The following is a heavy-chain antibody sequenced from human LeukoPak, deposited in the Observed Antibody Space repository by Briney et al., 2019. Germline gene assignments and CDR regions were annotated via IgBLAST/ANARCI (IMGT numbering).Heavy chain of an antibody. CDR1: GGSISSYY. V-gene: IGHV4-59*01. J-gene: IGHJ4*02. CDR2: IYYSGST. D-gene: IGHD6-13*01. Sequence: PSETLSLTCTVSGGSISSYYWSWIRHPPGKGLEWIGYIYYSGSTNYNPSLKSRVTISVDTSKNQFSLKLSSVTAADTAVYYCARATAAGISSYFDYWGQGTLVTVSS. CDR3: ARATAAGISSYFDY.